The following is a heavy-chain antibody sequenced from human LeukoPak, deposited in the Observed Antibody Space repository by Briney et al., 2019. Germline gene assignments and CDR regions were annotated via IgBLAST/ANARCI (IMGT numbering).Heavy chain of an antibody. CDR3: AAPSGWSAIDY. V-gene: IGHV1-18*01. D-gene: IGHD6-19*01. CDR1: GHTFTKYG. CDR2: ISTYNGNT. Sequence: ASVKVSCKASGHTFTKYGITWVRQAPGQGLEWMGWISTYNGNTNYAQKLQGRVTMTTDTSTSTAYMELSSLRSEDTAVYYCAAPSGWSAIDYWGQGTLVTVSS. J-gene: IGHJ4*02.